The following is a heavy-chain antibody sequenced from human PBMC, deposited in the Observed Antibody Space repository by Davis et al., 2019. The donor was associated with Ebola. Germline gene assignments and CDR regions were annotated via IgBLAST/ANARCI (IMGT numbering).Heavy chain of an antibody. CDR3: AKDSYYDSSGYYRWGLPDGFDY. CDR1: GFTFDSYA. D-gene: IGHD3-22*01. J-gene: IGHJ4*02. V-gene: IGHV3-23*01. CDR2: ITRSSSGT. Sequence: PGGSLRLSCAASGFTFDSYAMSWVRQAPGKGLEWVSSITRSSSGTYYADSVKGRFTISRDNSKNTLYLQMNSLRAEDTAVYYCAKDSYYDSSGYYRWGLPDGFDYWGQGTLVTDSS.